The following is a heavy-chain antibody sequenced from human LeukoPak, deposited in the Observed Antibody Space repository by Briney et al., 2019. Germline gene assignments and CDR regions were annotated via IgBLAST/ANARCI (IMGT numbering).Heavy chain of an antibody. J-gene: IGHJ4*02. V-gene: IGHV3-21*01. CDR3: ARRFRIVGATTGLIDY. D-gene: IGHD1-26*01. CDR2: ISSSSSYI. CDR1: GFTFSSYS. Sequence: GGSLRLSCAASGFTFSSYSMNWVRPAPGKGLEWVSSISSSSSYIYYADSVKGRFTISRDNAKNSLYLQMNSLRAEDTAVYYCARRFRIVGATTGLIDYWGQGTLVTVSS.